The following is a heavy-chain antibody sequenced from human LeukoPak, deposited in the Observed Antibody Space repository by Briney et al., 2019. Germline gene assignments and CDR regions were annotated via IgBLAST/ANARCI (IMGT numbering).Heavy chain of an antibody. D-gene: IGHD1-26*01. Sequence: SVKVSCKASGGTFSSYAISWVRQAPGQGLEWMGRIIPILGIANYAQKFQGRVTITADKSTSTAHMELSSLRSEDTAVYYCARGVGIVGATSYYFDYWGQGTLVTVSS. J-gene: IGHJ4*02. CDR1: GGTFSSYA. CDR3: ARGVGIVGATSYYFDY. CDR2: IIPILGIA. V-gene: IGHV1-69*04.